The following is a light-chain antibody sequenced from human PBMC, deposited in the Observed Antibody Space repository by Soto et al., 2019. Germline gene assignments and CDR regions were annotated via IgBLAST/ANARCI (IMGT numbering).Light chain of an antibody. CDR1: QSVLYSSNNKNY. Sequence: DIVMTQSPDSLAVSLGGRATINCKSSQSVLYSSNNKNYLAWYQQKPGQPHKLLIYWAYTRESGVHDRFSGSGSGTDFTLTIRSLQAEDVAVYYCKQYYSTPITFGQGTRLEI. V-gene: IGKV4-1*01. J-gene: IGKJ5*01. CDR3: KQYYSTPIT. CDR2: WAY.